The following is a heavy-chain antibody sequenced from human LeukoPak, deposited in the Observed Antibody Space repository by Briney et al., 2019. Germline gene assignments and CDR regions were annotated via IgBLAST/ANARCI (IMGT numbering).Heavy chain of an antibody. Sequence: GGSLRLSCAASGFTFSSYAMNWVRQAPGKGLEWVSYISSSGRAIYYADSVKGRFTISRDSAKNSLFLQMSTLRDEDTAVYYCARRFDSWGQGTLVTVSS. J-gene: IGHJ4*02. CDR1: GFTFSSYA. CDR3: ARRFDS. CDR2: ISSSGRAI. V-gene: IGHV3-48*02.